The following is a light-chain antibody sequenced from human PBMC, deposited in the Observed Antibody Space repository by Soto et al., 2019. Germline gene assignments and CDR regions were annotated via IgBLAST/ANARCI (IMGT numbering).Light chain of an antibody. CDR1: QNSSVW. Sequence: DIQMTQSPSTLSASVGDGVTITCRASQNSSVWLAWYQQRPGKAPKFLIYDASNLETGVSSRFSGSGSGTECTLTIRRLPPDDFVPCSCPQYDSYSPAFCHGTNREIK. CDR2: DAS. J-gene: IGKJ2*01. V-gene: IGKV1-5*01. CDR3: PQYDSYSPA.